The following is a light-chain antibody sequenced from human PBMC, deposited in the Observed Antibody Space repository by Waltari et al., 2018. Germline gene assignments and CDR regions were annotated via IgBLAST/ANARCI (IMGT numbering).Light chain of an antibody. CDR1: SSDIGPYTF. CDR3: SSYAGSNTWV. V-gene: IGLV2-8*01. Sequence: QSALTQPPSASGSPGQSGTISCTGTSSDIGPYTFVSWYQQHPGKPPKLIIFDVHKRPSGVPDRFSGSKSDNTASLTVSGLQAEDEADYYCSSYAGSNTWVFGGGTKLTVV. J-gene: IGLJ3*02. CDR2: DVH.